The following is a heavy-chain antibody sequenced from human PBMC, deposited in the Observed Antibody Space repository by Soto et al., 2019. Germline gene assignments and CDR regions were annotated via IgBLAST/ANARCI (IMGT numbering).Heavy chain of an antibody. CDR1: GYTFTSYA. J-gene: IGHJ6*03. Sequence: QVQLVQSGAEVKKPGASVKVSCKASGYTFTSYAMHWVRQAPGQRLEWMGWINAGNGNTKYSQKFQGRVTITRDTSASTAYIGLSSLRSEDTDVYYCARDPLRGYSYQRNYYYYYMDVWGKGTTVTVSS. CDR3: ARDPLRGYSYQRNYYYYYMDV. V-gene: IGHV1-3*01. CDR2: INAGNGNT. D-gene: IGHD5-18*01.